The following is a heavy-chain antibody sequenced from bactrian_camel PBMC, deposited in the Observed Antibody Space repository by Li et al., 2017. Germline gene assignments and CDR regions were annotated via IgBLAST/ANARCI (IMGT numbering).Heavy chain of an antibody. CDR2: ADLGGGRE. V-gene: IGHV3S1*01. CDR3: ATLLGWYVAFDY. J-gene: IGHJ6*01. Sequence: HVQLVESGGGSAQAGGSLRLSCVVADFSKNTKCMGWFRQAPGKDLKDREGVAAADLGGGRENYADSVKGRFAVSHSQDSAKNTVTVYLQMNSLKSEDTALYYCATLLGWYVAFDYWGQGTQVTVS. D-gene: IGHD6*01. CDR1: DFSKNTKC.